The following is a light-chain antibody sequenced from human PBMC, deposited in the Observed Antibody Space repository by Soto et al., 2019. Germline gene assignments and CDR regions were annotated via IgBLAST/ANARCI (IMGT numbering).Light chain of an antibody. Sequence: QSVLTQSPSASGAPGQTVTISCTGSSSNSGGGNSVPWYQQHPGKAPKVMIYDNTKRPSGVPDRFSGSKTGKSASLAVTALQAEDEDYYYRSSFTDGNNLVFGTGTKVTVL. CDR1: SSNSGGGNS. V-gene: IGLV2-8*01. CDR2: DNT. J-gene: IGLJ1*01. CDR3: SSFTDGNNLV.